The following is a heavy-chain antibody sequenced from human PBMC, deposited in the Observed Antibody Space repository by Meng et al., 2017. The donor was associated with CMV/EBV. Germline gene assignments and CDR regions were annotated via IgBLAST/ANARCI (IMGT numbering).Heavy chain of an antibody. CDR2: IYSGGST. V-gene: IGHV3-53*01. Sequence: GESLKISCTMSGFTLSSYGMHWDRQAPGKGLEWVSVIYSGGSTYYADSVKGRFTISRDNSKNTLYLQMNSLRAEDTAVYYCAREAVLMATIPRAFDIWGQGTMVTVSS. J-gene: IGHJ3*02. D-gene: IGHD5-24*01. CDR3: AREAVLMATIPRAFDI. CDR1: GFTLSSYG.